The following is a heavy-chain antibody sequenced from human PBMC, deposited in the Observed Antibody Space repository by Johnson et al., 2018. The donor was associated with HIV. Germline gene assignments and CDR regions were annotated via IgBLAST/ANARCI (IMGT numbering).Heavy chain of an antibody. V-gene: IGHV3-66*01. Sequence: EVQLVESGGGLVQPGGSLRLSCAASGFTVSNNYMSWVRQAPGKGLEWVSVIYSGGSTYYADSVKGRFTISRDNSKNTLYLQMNSLRAEDTAVYYCARDTVVTPPHDAFDIWGQGTMVTVSS. CDR2: IYSGGST. CDR1: GFTVSNNY. CDR3: ARDTVVTPPHDAFDI. D-gene: IGHD4-23*01. J-gene: IGHJ3*02.